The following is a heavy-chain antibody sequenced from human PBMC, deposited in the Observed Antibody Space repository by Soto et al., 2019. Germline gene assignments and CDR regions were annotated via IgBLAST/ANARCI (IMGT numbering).Heavy chain of an antibody. D-gene: IGHD4-17*01. J-gene: IGHJ4*02. CDR3: ARSTNDYGDRH. Sequence: QVQLVQSGAEVKKPGASVKVSCKASGYTFTSYDINWVRQATGQGLEWMGWMNPNSGNTGYAQKFQGRVPMTRNTSISTAFTALSSLTSEDTAVYYCARSTNDYGDRHWGQGTLVTVSS. CDR1: GYTFTSYD. CDR2: MNPNSGNT. V-gene: IGHV1-8*01.